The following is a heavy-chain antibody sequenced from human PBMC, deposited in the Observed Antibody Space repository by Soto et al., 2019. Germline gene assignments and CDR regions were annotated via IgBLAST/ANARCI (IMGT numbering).Heavy chain of an antibody. Sequence: QVQLVQSGAEVKKPGSSVKVSCKASGGTFSSYAISWVRQAPGQGLEWMGGIIPIFGTANYAQKFQGRVTITADESXXTXYXXLSSLRSEDTAVYYCARDLPYCSGGSCYSAGYFQHWGQGTLVTVSS. D-gene: IGHD2-15*01. CDR2: IIPIFGTA. CDR3: ARDLPYCSGGSCYSAGYFQH. CDR1: GGTFSSYA. V-gene: IGHV1-69*12. J-gene: IGHJ1*01.